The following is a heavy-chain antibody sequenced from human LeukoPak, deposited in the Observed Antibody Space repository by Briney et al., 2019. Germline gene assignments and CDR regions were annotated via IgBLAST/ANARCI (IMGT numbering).Heavy chain of an antibody. V-gene: IGHV5-51*01. Sequence: GESLKISCKGSGYSFTSYWFGWVRQMPGKGLEWMGFIYPGDSDTRYSPSFQGQVTISADKSISTAYLQWSSLKASDTAMYYCARGSGWTYYYMDVWGKGTTVTVSS. J-gene: IGHJ6*03. CDR2: IYPGDSDT. D-gene: IGHD6-19*01. CDR3: ARGSGWTYYYMDV. CDR1: GYSFTSYW.